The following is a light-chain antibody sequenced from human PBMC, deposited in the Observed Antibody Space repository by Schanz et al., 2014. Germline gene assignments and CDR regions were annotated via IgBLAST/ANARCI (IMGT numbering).Light chain of an antibody. CDR1: QGISSY. Sequence: IQLTQSPSPLSASVGDRVTITCRASQGISSYLAWYQQKPGKAPKLLIYAASTLQSGVPSRFSGSGSGTEFTLTISSLQPEDFATYYCQQLDSYPLTFGPGTKVDFK. J-gene: IGKJ3*01. V-gene: IGKV1-9*01. CDR2: AAS. CDR3: QQLDSYPLT.